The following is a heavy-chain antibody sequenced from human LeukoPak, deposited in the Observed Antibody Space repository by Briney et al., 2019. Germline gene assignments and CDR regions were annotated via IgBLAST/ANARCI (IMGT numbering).Heavy chain of an antibody. D-gene: IGHD2-15*01. CDR2: ISGDGGST. J-gene: IGHJ3*02. V-gene: IGHV3-43*02. CDR1: GFTFDDYA. CDR3: AKEIDTLGTNAFDI. Sequence: GGSLRLSCAASGFTFDDYAMHWVRQAPGKGLEWVSLISGDGGSTYYADSVRGRFTISRDNSKNSLYLLMDSLRTEDTAFYYCAKEIDTLGTNAFDIWGQGTMVTVSS.